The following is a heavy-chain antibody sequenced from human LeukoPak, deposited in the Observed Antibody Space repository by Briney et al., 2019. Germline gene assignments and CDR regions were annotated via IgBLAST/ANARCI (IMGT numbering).Heavy chain of an antibody. CDR1: GFTFSSYS. CDR2: ISGGGAST. J-gene: IGHJ5*02. CDR3: AKVDHCSSTSCFRFDP. V-gene: IGHV3-23*01. Sequence: GGSLRLSCAASGFTFSSYSMNWVRQAPGKGLEWVSGISGGGASTYYADSVKGRFTISRDNSKNTLYLQMNSLRAEDTAVYYCAKVDHCSSTSCFRFDPWGQGTLVTVSS. D-gene: IGHD2-2*01.